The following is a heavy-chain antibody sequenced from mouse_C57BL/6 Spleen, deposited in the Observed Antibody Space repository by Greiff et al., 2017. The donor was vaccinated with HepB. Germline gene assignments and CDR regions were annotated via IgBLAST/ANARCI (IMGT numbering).Heavy chain of an antibody. CDR2: IYPGSGST. J-gene: IGHJ4*01. V-gene: IGHV1-55*01. Sequence: QVQLKQPGAELVKPGASVKMSCKASGYTFTSYWITWVKQSPGQGLEWIGDIYPGSGSTNYNEKFKSKATLTVDTSSSTAYMQLSSLTSEDSAVYYCARPYYYGSSYDYAMDYWGQGTSVTVSS. CDR3: ARPYYYGSSYDYAMDY. CDR1: GYTFTSYW. D-gene: IGHD1-1*01.